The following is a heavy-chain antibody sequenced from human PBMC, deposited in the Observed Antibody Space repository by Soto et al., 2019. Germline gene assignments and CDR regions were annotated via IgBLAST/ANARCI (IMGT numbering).Heavy chain of an antibody. D-gene: IGHD1-20*01. CDR2: IIPILGIA. CDR3: AREGGKWNELGY. Sequence: QVQLVQSGAEVKKPGSSVKVSCKASGGTFSSYTISWVRQAPGQGLEWMGRIIPILGIANYAQKFQGRVTNNADKSKNPAYMELSSLRSGEPGVYYFAREGGKWNELGYRGPGTLVPVFS. CDR1: GGTFSSYT. J-gene: IGHJ4*02. V-gene: IGHV1-69*08.